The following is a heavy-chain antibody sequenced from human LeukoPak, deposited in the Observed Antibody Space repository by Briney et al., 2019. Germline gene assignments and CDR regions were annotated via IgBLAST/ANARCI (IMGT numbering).Heavy chain of an antibody. V-gene: IGHV3-21*01. CDR1: GFTFSSYS. Sequence: PGGSLRLSCAASGFTFSSYSMNWVRQAPGKGLEWVSSISSSSSYIYYADSVKGRFTISRDNAKNSLYLQMNSLRAEDTAVYYCAKDLDIAVAPRTGGFDPWGQGTLVTVSS. CDR3: AKDLDIAVAPRTGGFDP. CDR2: ISSSSSYI. J-gene: IGHJ5*02. D-gene: IGHD6-19*01.